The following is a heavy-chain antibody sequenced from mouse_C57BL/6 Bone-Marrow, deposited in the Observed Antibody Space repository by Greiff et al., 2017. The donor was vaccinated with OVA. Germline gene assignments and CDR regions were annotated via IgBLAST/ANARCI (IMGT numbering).Heavy chain of an antibody. V-gene: IGHV1-19*01. CDR1: GYTFTDYY. CDR3: ARNYSNPYYFDY. D-gene: IGHD2-5*01. CDR2: INPYNGGT. J-gene: IGHJ2*01. Sequence: VQLQQSGPVLVKPGASVKMSCKASGYTFTDYYMNWVKQSHGKSLEWIGVINPYNGGTSYNQKFKGKATLTVDKSSSTAYMKLNSLTSEDSAVYYCARNYSNPYYFDYWGQGTTLTVSS.